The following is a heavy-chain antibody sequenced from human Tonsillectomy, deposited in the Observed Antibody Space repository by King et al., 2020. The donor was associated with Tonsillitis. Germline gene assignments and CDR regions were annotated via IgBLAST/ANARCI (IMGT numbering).Heavy chain of an antibody. CDR3: ARDYSNYARGLGY. CDR2: INPNSGGT. V-gene: IGHV1-2*02. CDR1: GYTFTGYY. J-gene: IGHJ4*02. D-gene: IGHD4-11*01. Sequence: VQLVESGAEVKHPGASVKVSCKASGYTFTGYYMQWVRQAPGQGLEWMGWINPNSGGTNYAPRFQGRVTMTRDTSISTAYMELSRLRSDDTAVYYCARDYSNYARGLGYWGQGTLVTVSS.